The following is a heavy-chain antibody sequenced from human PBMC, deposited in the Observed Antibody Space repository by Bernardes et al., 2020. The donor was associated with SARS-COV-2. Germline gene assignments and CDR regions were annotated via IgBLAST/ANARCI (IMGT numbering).Heavy chain of an antibody. D-gene: IGHD3-10*01. J-gene: IGHJ6*02. CDR3: ARASGSYIPHYYYYGMDV. CDR2: INSDGSST. Sequence: GGSLRLSCAASGFTFSSYWMHWVRQAPGKGLVWVSRINSDGSSTSYADSVKGRFTISRDNAKNTLYLQMNSLRAEDTAVYYCARASGSYIPHYYYYGMDVWGQGTTVTVSS. V-gene: IGHV3-74*01. CDR1: GFTFSSYW.